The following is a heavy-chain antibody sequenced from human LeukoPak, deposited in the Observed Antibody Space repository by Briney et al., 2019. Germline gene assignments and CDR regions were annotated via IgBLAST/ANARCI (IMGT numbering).Heavy chain of an antibody. Sequence: PSETLSLTCTVSGYSISSGYYWGWIRQPPGKGLEWIGSIYHSGSTYYNPSLKSRVTISVDTSKNQFSLKLSSVTAADTAVYYCARGAVAGTLVYWGQGTLVTVSS. J-gene: IGHJ4*02. D-gene: IGHD6-19*01. CDR1: GYSISSGYY. CDR3: ARGAVAGTLVY. CDR2: IYHSGST. V-gene: IGHV4-38-2*02.